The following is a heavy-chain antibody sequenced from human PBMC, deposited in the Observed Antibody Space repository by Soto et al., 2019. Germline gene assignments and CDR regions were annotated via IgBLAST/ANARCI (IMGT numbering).Heavy chain of an antibody. CDR2: MQPSSGRT. D-gene: IGHD3-10*01. CDR1: GYSFTSLD. Sequence: QVQLVQSGAEVREPGASVKVSCKASGYSFTSLDFNWGRQTTGQGLEWMGWMQPSSGRTGFAQKLQGRVTMTRDTSINTAYMELSSLTSDDTAFFYCARGVTAGVDYWGQGTLVTVSS. CDR3: ARGVTAGVDY. V-gene: IGHV1-8*01. J-gene: IGHJ4*02.